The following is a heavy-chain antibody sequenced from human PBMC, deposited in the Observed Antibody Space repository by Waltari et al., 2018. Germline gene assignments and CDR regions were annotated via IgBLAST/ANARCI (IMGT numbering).Heavy chain of an antibody. CDR1: GFTFSDYA. J-gene: IGHJ4*02. CDR3: AREIRGYYPAY. Sequence: QVQLVESGGGVIQPGRSLRLSCAASGFTFSDYAMHWVRQAPGKGVEWVALISYDGTRDFYAHSVKGRFTISKDNSENTLYLQMNSLRGEDTAVYYCAREIRGYYPAYWGQGTLVTVSS. V-gene: IGHV3-30-3*01. CDR2: ISYDGTRD.